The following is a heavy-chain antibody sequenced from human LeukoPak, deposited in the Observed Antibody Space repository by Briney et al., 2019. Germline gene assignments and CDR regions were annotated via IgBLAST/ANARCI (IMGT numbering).Heavy chain of an antibody. Sequence: PGGSLRLSCTVSGFTVSSNSMSWVRQAPGKGLEWVSFIYSDNTHYSDSVKGRFTISRDNSKNTLYLQMNSLRAEDTAVYYCARGMTTVTTWFDPWGQGTLVTVSS. CDR3: ARGMTTVTTWFDP. CDR2: IYSDNT. J-gene: IGHJ5*02. D-gene: IGHD4-17*01. CDR1: GFTVSSNS. V-gene: IGHV3-53*01.